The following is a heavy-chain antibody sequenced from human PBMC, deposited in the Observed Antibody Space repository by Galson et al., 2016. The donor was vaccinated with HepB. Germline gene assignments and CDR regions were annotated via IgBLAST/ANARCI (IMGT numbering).Heavy chain of an antibody. D-gene: IGHD2-2*01. J-gene: IGHJ4*02. CDR2: ITWNSGRI. CDR3: AKDSCSGTSCHFDY. Sequence: SLRLSCAASGFTFHDYAMHWVRQAPGEGLEWVSGITWNSGRIVYADSVKVRFAISRDNAKNSVNWQMNSLRAEDTAFYYCAKDSCSGTSCHFDYWGQGTLVTVS. V-gene: IGHV3-9*01. CDR1: GFTFHDYA.